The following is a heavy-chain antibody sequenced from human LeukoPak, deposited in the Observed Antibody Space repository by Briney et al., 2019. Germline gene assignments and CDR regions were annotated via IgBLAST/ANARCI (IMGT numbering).Heavy chain of an antibody. V-gene: IGHV4-4*02. Sequence: PSETLSLTCAVSGGSISSNDWWTWVRQLPGKGLEWIGEIYHSGSTNYNPSLKSRVTISVDTSKNQFSLKLNSVTAADTAVYYCARQTGYFRYWGQGTLVAVSS. CDR2: IYHSGST. J-gene: IGHJ1*01. CDR3: ARQTGYFRY. D-gene: IGHD3-10*01. CDR1: GGSISSNDW.